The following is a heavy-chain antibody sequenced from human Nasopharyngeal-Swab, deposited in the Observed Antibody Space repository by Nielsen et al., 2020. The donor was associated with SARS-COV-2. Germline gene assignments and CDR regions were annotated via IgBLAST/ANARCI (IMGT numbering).Heavy chain of an antibody. CDR1: GFTFSNFW. D-gene: IGHD2-21*02. J-gene: IGHJ4*02. CDR3: ARALPDTYCGGDCYYN. CDR2: IEQDGSEQ. V-gene: IGHV3-7*01. Sequence: ESLKIPCAASGFTFSNFWMTWVRQAQGKGLEWVVNIEQDGSEQKYVDSVKGRFTIPRDNAKNSLFLQMNSLRAEDTAVYYCARALPDTYCGGDCYYNWGQGTLVTVSS.